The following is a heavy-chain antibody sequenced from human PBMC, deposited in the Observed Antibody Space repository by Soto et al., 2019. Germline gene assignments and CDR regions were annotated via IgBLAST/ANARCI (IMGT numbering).Heavy chain of an antibody. V-gene: IGHV3-64D*08. CDR2: ISNNGGDR. D-gene: IGHD6-19*01. CDR3: VRPVYGAVAVD. J-gene: IGHJ4*02. Sequence: GGSLRLSCSVSGLTFSNYAMHWVRQAPGKGLEFVSGISNNGGDRNYADSVKGRFTISRDNSKNTLFLQMSSLRAEDTAVYYCVRPVYGAVAVDWGQGTLVTVSS. CDR1: GLTFSNYA.